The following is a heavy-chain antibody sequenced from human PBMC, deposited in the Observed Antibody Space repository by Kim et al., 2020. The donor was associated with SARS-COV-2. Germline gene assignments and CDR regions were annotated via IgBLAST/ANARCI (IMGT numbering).Heavy chain of an antibody. Sequence: GGSLRLSCAASGFTFSSYAMSWVRQAPGKGLEWVSAISGSGGSTYYADSVKGRFTISRDNSKNTLYLQMNSLRAEDTAVYYCAKGGRAYSSSNYYFDYWGQGTLVTVSS. V-gene: IGHV3-23*01. D-gene: IGHD6-13*01. J-gene: IGHJ4*02. CDR1: GFTFSSYA. CDR3: AKGGRAYSSSNYYFDY. CDR2: ISGSGGST.